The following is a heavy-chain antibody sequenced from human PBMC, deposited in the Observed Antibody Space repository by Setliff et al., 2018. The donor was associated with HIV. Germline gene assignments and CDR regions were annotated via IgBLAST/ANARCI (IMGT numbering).Heavy chain of an antibody. Sequence: ASVKVSCKASGYTFTSYYMHWVRQAPGQGLEWMGIINPSGGSTSYAQKFQGRVTITRDTSASTAYLDLSSLRSEDTAVYYCARDKYYHDTSGPPLDYWGQGTLVTVSS. V-gene: IGHV1-46*01. CDR3: ARDKYYHDTSGPPLDY. D-gene: IGHD3-22*01. CDR1: GYTFTSYY. CDR2: INPSGGST. J-gene: IGHJ4*02.